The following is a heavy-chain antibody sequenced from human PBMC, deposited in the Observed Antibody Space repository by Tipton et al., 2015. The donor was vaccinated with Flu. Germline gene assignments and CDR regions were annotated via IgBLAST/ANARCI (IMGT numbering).Heavy chain of an antibody. V-gene: IGHV4-61*02. CDR3: ARDVYYYDSSGSYSVFFDD. D-gene: IGHD3-22*01. CDR2: IYTSGST. Sequence: TLSLTCTVSGGSISSGNYAWSWIRQPAGKGLEWMGRIYTSGSTNYNPSLKSRVTISVDTSKNQFSLKLSPVTAADTAVYYCARDVYYYDSSGSYSVFFDDWGQGTLVTVSS. CDR1: GGSISSGNYA. J-gene: IGHJ4*02.